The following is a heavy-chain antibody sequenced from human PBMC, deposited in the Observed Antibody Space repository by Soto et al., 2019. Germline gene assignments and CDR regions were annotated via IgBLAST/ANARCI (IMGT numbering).Heavy chain of an antibody. CDR1: GFTFSHYG. J-gene: IGHJ4*02. CDR2: IWYDGSNK. V-gene: IGHV3-33*01. D-gene: IGHD5-12*01. CDR3: ARKEGGYAPPDY. Sequence: QVQLVESGGGVVQPGRSLRLSCAASGFTFSHYGMHWVRQAPGKGLEWVAVIWYDGSNKYYAESVKGRFTISRDNARKTLDLQLNSLRAEDTAVYYCARKEGGYAPPDYWGQGTLVTVSS.